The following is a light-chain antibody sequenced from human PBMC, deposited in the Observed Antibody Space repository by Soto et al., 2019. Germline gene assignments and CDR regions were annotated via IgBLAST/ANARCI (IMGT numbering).Light chain of an antibody. CDR2: SNN. J-gene: IGLJ2*01. CDR3: AAWDDSLNGVL. CDR1: SSNIGSNA. V-gene: IGLV1-44*01. Sequence: QTVVTQPPSASGTPRQRVTISCSGSSSNIGSNAVNWYQQLPGTAPKLLMYSNNQRPSGVPDRFSGSKSGTSASLAISGLQSEDEADYYCAAWDDSLNGVLFGGGTKLTVL.